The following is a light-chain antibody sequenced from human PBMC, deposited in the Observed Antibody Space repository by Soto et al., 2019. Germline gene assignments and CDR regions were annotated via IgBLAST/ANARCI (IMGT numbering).Light chain of an antibody. CDR1: QSVYNN. Sequence: EIVMTQSPATLSVSPGETATLSCRASQSVYNNLAWYQQRPGQAPRLLIHGASTRATGVPAKVSGSGSGTEFTLTISSLQSEDFAVYYCHQYNHWLTWTFGQGTKVDIK. CDR2: GAS. CDR3: HQYNHWLTWT. V-gene: IGKV3-15*01. J-gene: IGKJ1*01.